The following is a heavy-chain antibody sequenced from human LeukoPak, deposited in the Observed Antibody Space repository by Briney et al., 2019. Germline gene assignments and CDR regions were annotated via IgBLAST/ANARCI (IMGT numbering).Heavy chain of an antibody. V-gene: IGHV3-48*04. CDR2: ISSSGSTI. Sequence: GGSLRLSCAASGFTFNSYGMHWVRQAPGKGLEWVSYISSSGSTIYYADSVKGRFTISRDNAKNSLYLQMNSLRAEDTAVYYCASGLQLWYQFDYWGQGTLVTVSS. CDR1: GFTFNSYG. J-gene: IGHJ4*02. CDR3: ASGLQLWYQFDY. D-gene: IGHD5-18*01.